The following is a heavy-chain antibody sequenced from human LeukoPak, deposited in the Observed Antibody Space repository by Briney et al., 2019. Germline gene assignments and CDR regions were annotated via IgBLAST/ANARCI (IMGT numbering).Heavy chain of an antibody. D-gene: IGHD1-1*01. CDR1: GGSFSGYY. V-gene: IGHV4-34*01. Sequence: PSETLSLTCAVYGGSFSGYYWSWIRQPPGKGQEWIGEINHSGSTNYNPSLKSRVTISVDTSKNQFSLKLSSVTAADTAVYYCARTIWTTYYFDYWGQGTLVTVSS. J-gene: IGHJ4*02. CDR3: ARTIWTTYYFDY. CDR2: INHSGST.